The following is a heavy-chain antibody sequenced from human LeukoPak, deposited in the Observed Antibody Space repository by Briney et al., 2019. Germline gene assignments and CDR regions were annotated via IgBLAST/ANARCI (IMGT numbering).Heavy chain of an antibody. D-gene: IGHD3-16*01. V-gene: IGHV1-2*02. CDR3: ARRADRGMNGNRPWFDP. J-gene: IGHJ5*02. Sequence: ASVKVSCKPSGFTLTDYFMHWVRQAPGQGLEWMGYINPNSGGTKYAQNFQGRVTMTRDTSINTHYMELSGLTSDYTAVYYCARRADRGMNGNRPWFDPWGQGTLVTVSS. CDR2: INPNSGGT. CDR1: GFTLTDYF.